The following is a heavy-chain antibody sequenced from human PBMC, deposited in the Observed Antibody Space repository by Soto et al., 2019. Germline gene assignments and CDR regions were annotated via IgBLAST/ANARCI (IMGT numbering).Heavy chain of an antibody. Sequence: QVQLQESGPGLVKPSETLSLTCSVSGGSTSSYYWSWIRQPAGKGLEWIGRVYTSGSTNYSPSLKSRVTMSVDTSKNQVYLNLRSVTAADTAVYYCARGSSSSWSDYFQHWGQGTLVTVSS. V-gene: IGHV4-4*07. CDR3: ARGSSSSWSDYFQH. CDR2: VYTSGST. CDR1: GGSTSSYY. J-gene: IGHJ1*01. D-gene: IGHD6-13*01.